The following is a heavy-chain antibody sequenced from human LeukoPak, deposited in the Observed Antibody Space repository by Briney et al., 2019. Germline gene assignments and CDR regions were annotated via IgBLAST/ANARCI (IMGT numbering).Heavy chain of an antibody. J-gene: IGHJ4*02. CDR2: ISWNSGSI. CDR1: GFTFSTYG. D-gene: IGHD3-10*01. CDR3: AKDLYGSGA. Sequence: GGSLRLSCAASGFTFSTYGMSWVRQAPGKGLEWVSGISWNSGSIGYADSVKGRFTISRDNAKNSLYLQMNSLRAEDTALYYCAKDLYGSGAWGQGTLVTVSS. V-gene: IGHV3-9*01.